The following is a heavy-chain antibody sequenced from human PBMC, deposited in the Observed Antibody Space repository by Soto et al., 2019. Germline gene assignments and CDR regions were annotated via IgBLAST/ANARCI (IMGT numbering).Heavy chain of an antibody. D-gene: IGHD4-17*01. Sequence: QLQLQESGSGLVKPSQTLSLTCAVSGGSISSGGYSWSWIRQPPGKGLEWIGYIYHSGSTYYNPSLKSRVTISVDRSKNQFSLKLSAVTAADTAVYYCARDRRLNDYGDYGAFDIWGQGTMVTVSS. J-gene: IGHJ3*02. CDR2: IYHSGST. V-gene: IGHV4-30-2*01. CDR3: ARDRRLNDYGDYGAFDI. CDR1: GGSISSGGYS.